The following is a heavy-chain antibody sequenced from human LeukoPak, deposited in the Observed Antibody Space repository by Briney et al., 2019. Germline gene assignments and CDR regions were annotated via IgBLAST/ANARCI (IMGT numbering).Heavy chain of an antibody. Sequence: SETLSLTCTVSGGSISSGGYYWSWIRQHPGKGLEWIGYIYYSGSTYYNPSLKSRVTISVDTSKNQFSLKLSSVTAADTAVYYCARGLRWDLSISGTSALDYWGQGTLVTVSS. D-gene: IGHD1-26*01. CDR2: IYYSGST. J-gene: IGHJ4*02. CDR3: ARGLRWDLSISGTSALDY. V-gene: IGHV4-31*03. CDR1: GGSISSGGYY.